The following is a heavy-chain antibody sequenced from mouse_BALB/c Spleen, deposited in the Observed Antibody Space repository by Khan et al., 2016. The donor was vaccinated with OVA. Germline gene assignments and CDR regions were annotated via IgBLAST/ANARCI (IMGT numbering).Heavy chain of an antibody. CDR2: IWSDGST. J-gene: IGHJ4*01. Sequence: VQLKESGPGLVAPSQSLSITCTVSGFSLTTYGVHWVRQPPGKGLEWLVVIWSDGSTNYNSVLKSRLSISKDISKSQVFLKMNSLQTDDTAMYYCARWFDGYSSLYAMDYWGQGTSVTVSS. V-gene: IGHV2-6*02. CDR3: ARWFDGYSSLYAMDY. D-gene: IGHD2-3*01. CDR1: GFSLTTYG.